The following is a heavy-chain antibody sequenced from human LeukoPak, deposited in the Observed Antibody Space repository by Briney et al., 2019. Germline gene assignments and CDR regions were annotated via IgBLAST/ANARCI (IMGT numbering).Heavy chain of an antibody. J-gene: IGHJ4*02. Sequence: TGGSLKLSCAASGFTFSDSAMHWVRQASGKGLEWVGRIRSKADNYATEFGASVKGRFTISRDDSKNTAYLQMNSLKTEDTAVYYCAKESVAGAYWGQGTLVTVSS. V-gene: IGHV3-73*01. CDR1: GFTFSDSA. CDR2: IRSKADNYAT. D-gene: IGHD6-19*01. CDR3: AKESVAGAY.